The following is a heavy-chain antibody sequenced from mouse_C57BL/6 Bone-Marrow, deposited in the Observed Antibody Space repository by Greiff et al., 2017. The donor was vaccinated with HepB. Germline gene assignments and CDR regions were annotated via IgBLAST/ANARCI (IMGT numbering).Heavy chain of an antibody. D-gene: IGHD2-4*01. CDR1: GYTFTDYN. Sequence: EVQLQQSGPELVKPGASVKIPCKASGYTFTDYNMDWVKQSHGKSLEWIGDINPNNGGTNYNQKFKGKATLTVDKSSSTAYMELRSLTSEDTAVYYCARGHYDYGGYFDVWGTGTTVTVSS. CDR2: INPNNGGT. V-gene: IGHV1-18*01. CDR3: ARGHYDYGGYFDV. J-gene: IGHJ1*03.